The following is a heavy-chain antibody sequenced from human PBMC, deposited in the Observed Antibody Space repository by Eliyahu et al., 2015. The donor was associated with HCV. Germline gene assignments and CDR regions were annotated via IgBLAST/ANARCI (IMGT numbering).Heavy chain of an antibody. D-gene: IGHD2-15*01. J-gene: IGHJ4*02. CDR1: GYTFTNHG. V-gene: IGHV1-18*01. Sequence: QVQLVQSGAELKEPGASVKVSCKASGYTFTNHGIAWVHQAPGQGLEWMGWVSTYDTDTNYAQKFQGRVAMTTDISTSTAYMELRSLRSDDTAVYYCARDHCSGGYCYVYYDYWGQGTLVTVSS. CDR2: VSTYDTDT. CDR3: ARDHCSGGYCYVYYDY.